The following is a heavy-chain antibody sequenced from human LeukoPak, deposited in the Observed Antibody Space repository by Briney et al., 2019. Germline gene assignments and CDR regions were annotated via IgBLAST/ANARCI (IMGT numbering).Heavy chain of an antibody. CDR1: GGSITSYY. Sequence: SETLSLTCTVSGGSITSYYWSWIRQPPGKGLEWIGEINHSGSTNYNPSLKSRVTISVDTSKNQFSLKLSSVTAADTAVYYCARAWPPTIFGVVVNWFDPWGQGTLVTVSS. CDR2: INHSGST. D-gene: IGHD3-3*01. V-gene: IGHV4-34*01. CDR3: ARAWPPTIFGVVVNWFDP. J-gene: IGHJ5*02.